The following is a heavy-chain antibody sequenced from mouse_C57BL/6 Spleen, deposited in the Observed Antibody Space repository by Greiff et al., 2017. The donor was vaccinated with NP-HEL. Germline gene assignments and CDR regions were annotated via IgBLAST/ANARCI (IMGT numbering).Heavy chain of an antibody. CDR3: ARGGLGAMDY. CDR2: IYPSDSET. V-gene: IGHV1-61*01. Sequence: QVQLQQPGAELVRPGSSVKLSCKASGYTFTSYWMDWVKQRPGQRLEWIGNIYPSDSETHYNQKFKDKATLTVDKSSSTAYMQLSSLTSEDSAVYYCARGGLGAMDYWGQGTSVTVSS. D-gene: IGHD4-1*01. J-gene: IGHJ4*01. CDR1: GYTFTSYW.